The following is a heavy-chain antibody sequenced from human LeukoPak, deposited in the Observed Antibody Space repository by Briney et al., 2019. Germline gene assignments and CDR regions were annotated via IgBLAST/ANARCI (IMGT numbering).Heavy chain of an antibody. D-gene: IGHD2-2*02. Sequence: GGSLRLSCAASRFTFCRFWVHWVRQATGKGLVWVSHIKSDGSTTTYADSVRGRFTIYRYNDKNTLYLKMHSLNATDESVCLCAIVVYTHFDYWGEGALVSV. J-gene: IGHJ4*02. V-gene: IGHV3-74*01. CDR1: RFTFCRFW. CDR2: IKSDGSTT. CDR3: AIVVYTHFDY.